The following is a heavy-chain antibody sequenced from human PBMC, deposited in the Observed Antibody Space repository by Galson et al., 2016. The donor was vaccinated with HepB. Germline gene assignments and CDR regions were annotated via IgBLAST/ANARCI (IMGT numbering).Heavy chain of an antibody. CDR2: IIPILGST. V-gene: IGHV1-69*13. Sequence: SVKVSCKASGGSFSSYTFTWVRQAPGQGLEWMGGIIPILGSTAYAQRFQGRVTITADESTSTVYMELRSLRSEDTALYYCASVLDGAQYCDHWGKGTLVTASS. J-gene: IGHJ4*02. CDR3: ASVLDGAQYCDH. D-gene: IGHD3-10*01. CDR1: GGSFSSYT.